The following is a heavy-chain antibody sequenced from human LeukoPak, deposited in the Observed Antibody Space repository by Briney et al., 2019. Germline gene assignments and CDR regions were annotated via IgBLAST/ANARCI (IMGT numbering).Heavy chain of an antibody. J-gene: IGHJ3*02. D-gene: IGHD1-26*01. V-gene: IGHV1-2*02. CDR2: INPNTGGT. Sequence: GASVMVSCKASGYTFTGYHIHWVRQAPGQGPEWMGWINPNTGGTNYAQKFQGRVTMTRDTSISTAYMELSSLSSDDTAVYYCARCPVGPTPGGAFDIWGQGTMVTVSS. CDR3: ARCPVGPTPGGAFDI. CDR1: GYTFTGYH.